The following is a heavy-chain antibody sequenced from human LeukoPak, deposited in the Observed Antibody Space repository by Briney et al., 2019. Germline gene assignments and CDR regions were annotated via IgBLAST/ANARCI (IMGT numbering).Heavy chain of an antibody. J-gene: IGHJ4*02. CDR2: ISSSSSYI. CDR1: GFTFSSYG. Sequence: GGSLRLSCAASGFTFSSYGMSWVRQAPGKGLEWVSSISSSSSYIYYADSVKGRFTISRDNAKNSLYLQMNSLRAEDTAVYYCARGLYFYYDSSGYYFDYWGQGTLVTVSS. V-gene: IGHV3-21*01. D-gene: IGHD3-22*01. CDR3: ARGLYFYYDSSGYYFDY.